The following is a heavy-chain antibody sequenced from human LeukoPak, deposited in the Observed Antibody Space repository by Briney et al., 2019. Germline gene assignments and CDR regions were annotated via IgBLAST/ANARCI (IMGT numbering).Heavy chain of an antibody. D-gene: IGHD1-26*01. V-gene: IGHV1-46*01. CDR3: ARERSNNQALAMGASWLDP. CDR2: IDPGGVGT. CDR1: GYTFTSYY. J-gene: IGHJ5*02. Sequence: ASVKVSCKASGYTFTSYYMQWVRQAPGQGLEWMGVIDPGGVGTRYAQTFQGRVTMTKDTSTNTVYMELNSLRSEDTAVYYCARERSNNQALAMGASWLDPWGQGTPVTVSS.